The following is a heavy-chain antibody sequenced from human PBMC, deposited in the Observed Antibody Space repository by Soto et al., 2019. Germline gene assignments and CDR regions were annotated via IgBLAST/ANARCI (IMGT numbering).Heavy chain of an antibody. D-gene: IGHD3-10*01. CDR2: IFYSGTT. J-gene: IGHJ4*02. Sequence: SETLSLTCTVPGGSISSGSYYWGGIRQPPGKGLEWIGSIFYSGTTYYNPSLKSRVTISVDTSKNQFSLRLSSVTAADTAVYYCARHLRPDGSGTYYNVGFDYWGQGTLVTVSS. CDR3: ARHLRPDGSGTYYNVGFDY. CDR1: GGSISSGSYY. V-gene: IGHV4-39*01.